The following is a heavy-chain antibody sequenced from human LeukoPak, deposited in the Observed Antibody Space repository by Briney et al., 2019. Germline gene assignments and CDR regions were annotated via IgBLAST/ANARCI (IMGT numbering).Heavy chain of an antibody. CDR3: ARDSKGTYYYDSSGYYRFDH. V-gene: IGHV4-4*07. Sequence: PSETLSLTCTVSGGSISSYYWSWIRQPAGKGLEWIGRIYTSGSTNYNPSLKSRVTMSVDTSKNQFSLKLSSVTAADTAVYYCARDSKGTYYYDSSGYYRFDHSGQGTLVTVSS. CDR2: IYTSGST. CDR1: GGSISSYY. D-gene: IGHD3-22*01. J-gene: IGHJ5*02.